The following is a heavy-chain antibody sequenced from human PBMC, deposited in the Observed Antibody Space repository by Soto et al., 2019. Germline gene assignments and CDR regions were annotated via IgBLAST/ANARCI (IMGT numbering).Heavy chain of an antibody. CDR2: IYYSGST. CDR3: ARDPGQRESGRLWFDP. V-gene: IGHV4-39*02. J-gene: IGHJ5*02. CDR1: GGSISSSSYY. Sequence: PETLSLTCTVSGGSISSSSYYWGWIRQPPGKGLEWIGSIYYSGSTYYNPSLKSRVTISVDTSKNQFSLKLSSVTAADTAVYYCARDPGQRESGRLWFDPWGQGTLVTVSS. D-gene: IGHD3-16*01.